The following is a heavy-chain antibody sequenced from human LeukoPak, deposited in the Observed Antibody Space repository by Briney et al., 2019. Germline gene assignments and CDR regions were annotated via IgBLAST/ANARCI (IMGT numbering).Heavy chain of an antibody. J-gene: IGHJ4*02. V-gene: IGHV3-23*01. CDR1: GFTFSSYA. CDR2: ISGSGGET. Sequence: GGSLRLSCAASGFTFSSYAMSWVRQAPGKGLEWVSGISGSGGETWYADSVKGRFYISRDNTKDTLYLQMNSLRAEDTAVYYCAKDYQPGQHDMFDYWGQGTLVTVSS. D-gene: IGHD2-2*01. CDR3: AKDYQPGQHDMFDY.